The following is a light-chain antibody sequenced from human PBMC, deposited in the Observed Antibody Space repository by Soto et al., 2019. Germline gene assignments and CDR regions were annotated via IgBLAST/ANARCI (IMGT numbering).Light chain of an antibody. V-gene: IGKV3-15*01. Sequence: EIVMTQSPATLSVSPGERATLSCRASQSVSSNLAWYQQKPGQDPRLLIYHSSTRASGIPARFSGSRSGTGFTLTIISLQSEDFAVYYFQQYNKLPLNFGGGTKVEIK. CDR2: HSS. CDR1: QSVSSN. J-gene: IGKJ4*01. CDR3: QQYNKLPLN.